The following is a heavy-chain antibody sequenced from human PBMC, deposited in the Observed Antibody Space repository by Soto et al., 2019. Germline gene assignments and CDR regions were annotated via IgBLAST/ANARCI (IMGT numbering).Heavy chain of an antibody. V-gene: IGHV5-10-1*01. Sequence: PGESLKISCKGSGYSFTSYWISWVRQMPGKGLEWMGRIDPSDSYTNYSPSFQGHVTISADKSISTAYLQWSSLKASDTAMYYCATPRALDYGDYYYYYGMDVWGQGTTVTVSS. CDR3: ATPRALDYGDYYYYYGMDV. D-gene: IGHD4-17*01. J-gene: IGHJ6*02. CDR2: IDPSDSYT. CDR1: GYSFTSYW.